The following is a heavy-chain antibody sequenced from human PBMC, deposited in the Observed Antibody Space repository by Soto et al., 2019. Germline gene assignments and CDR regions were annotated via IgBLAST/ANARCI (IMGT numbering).Heavy chain of an antibody. CDR1: GFTFSSYA. J-gene: IGHJ4*02. CDR2: ISGSGGST. V-gene: IGHV3-23*01. CDR3: ARRGSGSYYAF. Sequence: EVQLLESGGGLVQPGGSLRLSCAASGFTFSSYAMRWVRQAPVKGLEWVSAISGSGGSTYYADSVKGRFTISRDNSKNPVDLEMNSWRAEASAVYYWARRGSGSYYAFWGQGSLVTVSS. D-gene: IGHD1-26*01.